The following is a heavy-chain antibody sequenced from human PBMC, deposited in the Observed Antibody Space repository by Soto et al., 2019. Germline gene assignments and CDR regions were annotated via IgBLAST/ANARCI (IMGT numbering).Heavy chain of an antibody. Sequence: SVKVSCKASGGTFSSYTISWVRQAPGQGLEWMGRIIPILGIANYAQKFQGRVTITADKSTSTAYMELSSLRSEDTAVYYCARDLEAIFGNYYYMDVWGKGTTVTVSS. CDR3: ARDLEAIFGNYYYMDV. D-gene: IGHD3-3*01. J-gene: IGHJ6*03. V-gene: IGHV1-69*04. CDR2: IIPILGIA. CDR1: GGTFSSYT.